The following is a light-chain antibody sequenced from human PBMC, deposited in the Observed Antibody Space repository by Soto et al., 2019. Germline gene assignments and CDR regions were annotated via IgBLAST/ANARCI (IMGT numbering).Light chain of an antibody. J-gene: IGKJ3*01. CDR3: QQYYSYPRT. V-gene: IGKV1-8*01. CDR2: AAS. Sequence: AIRMTQSPSSFSASTGDRVTITCRASQGISSYLAWYQQKPGKAPKLQIYAASTLQSGVPSRFSGSGSGTDFTLTISCLQSEDFATYYCQQYYSYPRTFGPGTKVDIK. CDR1: QGISSY.